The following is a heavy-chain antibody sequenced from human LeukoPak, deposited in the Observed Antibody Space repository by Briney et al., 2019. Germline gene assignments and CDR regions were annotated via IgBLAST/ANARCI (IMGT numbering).Heavy chain of an antibody. V-gene: IGHV1-2*02. D-gene: IGHD3-3*01. Sequence: GASVKVSCKASGYTFTGYYMHWVRQAPGQGLEWMGWINPNSGGTNYAQKFQGRVTMTRDMSISTAYMELSRLRSDDTAVYYCARGSKAGVFGVVSAIDYWGQGTLVTVSS. CDR2: INPNSGGT. CDR3: ARGSKAGVFGVVSAIDY. CDR1: GYTFTGYY. J-gene: IGHJ4*02.